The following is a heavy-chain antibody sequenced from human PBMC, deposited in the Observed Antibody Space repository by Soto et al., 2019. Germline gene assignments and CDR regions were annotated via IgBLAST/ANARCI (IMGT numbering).Heavy chain of an antibody. CDR3: ARGGRFDYSNYVFDY. CDR2: IYYSGST. Sequence: PSETLSLTCTVSGGSIISYYWSWIRQPPGKGLEWIGYIYYSGSTNYNPSLKSRVTISVDTSKKQFSLKLSSVTAADTAVYYCARGGRFDYSNYVFDYWGQGTLVTVSS. CDR1: GGSIISYY. J-gene: IGHJ4*02. V-gene: IGHV4-59*01. D-gene: IGHD4-4*01.